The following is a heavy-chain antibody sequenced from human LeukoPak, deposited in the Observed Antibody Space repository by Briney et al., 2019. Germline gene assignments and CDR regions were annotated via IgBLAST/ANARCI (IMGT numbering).Heavy chain of an antibody. Sequence: GASVKVSCKASGYTFTGYYMHWVRQAPGQGLEWMGWINPNSGGTNYAQKFQGWVTMTRDTSISTAYMELSRLRSDDTAVYYCARARIVGAKGGWFDPWGQGTLVTVSS. CDR2: INPNSGGT. CDR1: GYTFTGYY. CDR3: ARARIVGAKGGWFDP. V-gene: IGHV1-2*04. J-gene: IGHJ5*02. D-gene: IGHD1-26*01.